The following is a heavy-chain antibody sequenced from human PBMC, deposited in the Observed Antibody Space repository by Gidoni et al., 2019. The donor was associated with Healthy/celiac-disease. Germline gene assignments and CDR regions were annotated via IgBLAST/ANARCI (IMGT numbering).Heavy chain of an antibody. D-gene: IGHD6-6*01. CDR3: ARDEGSSSSSDY. CDR2: ISYDGSNK. V-gene: IGHV3-30*01. J-gene: IGHJ4*02. CDR1: GFTFSSYA. Sequence: QVQLVESGGGVVQPGRSLRLSCAASGFTFSSYAMHWVRQAPGKGLEWLAVISYDGSNKYYADSVKGRFTISRDNSKNTLYLQMNSLRAEDTAVYYCARDEGSSSSSDYWGQGTLVTVSS.